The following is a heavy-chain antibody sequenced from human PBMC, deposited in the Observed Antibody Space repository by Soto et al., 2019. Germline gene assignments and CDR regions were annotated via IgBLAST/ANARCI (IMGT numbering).Heavy chain of an antibody. CDR1: GYTFGSYG. V-gene: IGHV1-18*01. Sequence: QVQLVQSGAEVKKPGASVKVSCKASGYTFGSYGMTWVRQAPGQGLEWMGWISAYNGNTDYAQKFQGRVTLTTDTSTDTAYMELRSLRSDDTAEYYCARDRVVVPGWFDPWGQGTLVTVSS. D-gene: IGHD3-3*01. J-gene: IGHJ5*02. CDR3: ARDRVVVPGWFDP. CDR2: ISAYNGNT.